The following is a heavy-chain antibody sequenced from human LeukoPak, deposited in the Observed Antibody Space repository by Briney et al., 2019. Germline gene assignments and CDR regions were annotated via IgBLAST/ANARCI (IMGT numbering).Heavy chain of an antibody. CDR3: AKDPSYGDYDY. J-gene: IGHJ4*02. Sequence: WGFLRLSCAASGFTFSSYAMSWVRQAPGKGLEWVSAISGSGGSTYYADSVRGRFTISRDNSKNTLYLQMNSLRAEDTAVYYCAKDPSYGDYDYWGQGTLVTVSS. CDR1: GFTFSSYA. CDR2: ISGSGGST. V-gene: IGHV3-23*01. D-gene: IGHD4-17*01.